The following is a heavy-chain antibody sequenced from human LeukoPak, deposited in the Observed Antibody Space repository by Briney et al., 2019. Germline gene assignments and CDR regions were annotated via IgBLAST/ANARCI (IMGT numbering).Heavy chain of an antibody. D-gene: IGHD6-13*01. CDR3: ATMPYSSSYGIDV. CDR1: GYTFINYG. V-gene: IGHV1-18*01. J-gene: IGHJ6*01. CDR2: ISAYNGNT. Sequence: ASVKVSCKASGYTFINYGISWVRQAPGQGLEWMGWISAYNGNTNHAQKLQGTVTMTTDTFTSTAYMELRSLSSDDTVVYYCATMPYSSSYGIDVWGQGTTVTVSA.